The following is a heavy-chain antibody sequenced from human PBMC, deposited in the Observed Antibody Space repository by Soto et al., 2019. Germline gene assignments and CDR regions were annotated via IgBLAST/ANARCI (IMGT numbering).Heavy chain of an antibody. CDR2: FDPEDGET. CDR1: GYTLTELS. D-gene: IGHD1-26*01. J-gene: IGHJ4*02. Sequence: ASVKVSCKVSGYTLTELSMHWVRQAPGKGLEWMGGFDPEDGETIYAQKFQGRVTMTEDTSTDTAYMELSSLRSEDTAVYYCATIESIVGATFEVWWGQGTLVTVSS. CDR3: ATIESIVGATFEVW. V-gene: IGHV1-24*01.